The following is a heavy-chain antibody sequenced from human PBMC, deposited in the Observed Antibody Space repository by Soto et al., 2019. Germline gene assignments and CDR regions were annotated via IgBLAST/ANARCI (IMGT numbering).Heavy chain of an antibody. CDR2: ISNVGSYQ. D-gene: IGHD3-10*01. J-gene: IGHJ4*02. CDR3: AKDRNPGRGRHTFDY. CDR1: GFTFSYYG. Sequence: GGSLRLSCAASGFTFSYYGMHWVRQAPGKGLEWVAAISNVGSYQYYADSVQGRFTISRDNSNNTLYLQMNSLRAEDTAVYYSAKDRNPGRGRHTFDYWGQETRVTASS. V-gene: IGHV3-30*18.